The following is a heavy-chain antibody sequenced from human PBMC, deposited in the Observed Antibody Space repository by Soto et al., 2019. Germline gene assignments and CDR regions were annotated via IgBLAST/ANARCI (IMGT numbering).Heavy chain of an antibody. Sequence: PGGSLRLSCAASGFTFSDHYMDWVRQAPGKGLEGLGRVRNKANSYTTEYAASVRGRFTVSRDDSKNSLYLQMNSLKTEDTAMYYCVRNLASGGTYYFDYWGQGTLVTVSS. J-gene: IGHJ4*02. CDR1: GFTFSDHY. V-gene: IGHV3-72*01. CDR3: VRNLASGGTYYFDY. D-gene: IGHD2-15*01. CDR2: VRNKANSYTT.